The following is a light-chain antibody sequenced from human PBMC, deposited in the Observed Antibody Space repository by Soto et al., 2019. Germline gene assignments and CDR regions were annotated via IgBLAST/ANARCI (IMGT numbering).Light chain of an antibody. V-gene: IGLV2-14*01. CDR3: SSYTSSSTYV. CDR2: DVS. CDR1: SSDVGGYNY. Sequence: QSALTQPASVSGSPGQSITISCTGTSSDVGGYNYVSWYQQHPGKAPKVMIYDVSNRPSGVSNRFSGSKSGNTAFLIIFGLQAEDEADYYCSSYTSSSTYVFGTGTKVTV. J-gene: IGLJ1*01.